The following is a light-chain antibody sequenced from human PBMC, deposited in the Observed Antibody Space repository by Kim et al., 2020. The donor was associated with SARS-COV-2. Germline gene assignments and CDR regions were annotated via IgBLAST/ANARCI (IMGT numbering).Light chain of an antibody. Sequence: PGPMVTISCSGSSSNIGSNTVNWYQQLPGTAPKLLIYSNNQRPSGVPDRFSGSKSGTSAALAISGLQSEDEADYYCAAWDDSLNALFGGGTQLTVL. CDR1: SSNIGSNT. J-gene: IGLJ2*01. CDR2: SNN. V-gene: IGLV1-44*01. CDR3: AAWDDSLNAL.